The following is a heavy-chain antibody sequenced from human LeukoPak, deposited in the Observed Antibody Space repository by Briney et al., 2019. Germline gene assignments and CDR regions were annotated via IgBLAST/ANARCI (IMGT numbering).Heavy chain of an antibody. J-gene: IGHJ3*02. CDR3: ATQWDGGAVAFDT. CDR1: GFTFSSYS. D-gene: IGHD1-26*01. Sequence: GGSLRLSCAASGFTFSSYSMHWVRQAPGKGLEWVAVISYDGSNKYYADSVKGRFTISRDNSKNTLYLQMNSLRAEDTAMYYCATQWDGGAVAFDTWGQGTMVTVSS. CDR2: ISYDGSNK. V-gene: IGHV3-30*03.